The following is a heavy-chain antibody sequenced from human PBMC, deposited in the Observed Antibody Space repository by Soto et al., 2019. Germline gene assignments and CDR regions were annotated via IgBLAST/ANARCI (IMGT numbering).Heavy chain of an antibody. V-gene: IGHV1-18*01. J-gene: IGHJ6*02. CDR1: GYTFTNYG. CDR2: ISAYNDNT. CDR3: AREGYYYGSGSYSPPRYYGMDV. D-gene: IGHD3-10*01. Sequence: QIQLVQSGAEVKKAGASVKVSCKASGYTFTNYGISWVRQALGQGLEWMGWISAYNDNTNYAQKFQGRVTLTTDTSTRTAYMELRSLTADDTAVYYCAREGYYYGSGSYSPPRYYGMDVWGQGITVTVFS.